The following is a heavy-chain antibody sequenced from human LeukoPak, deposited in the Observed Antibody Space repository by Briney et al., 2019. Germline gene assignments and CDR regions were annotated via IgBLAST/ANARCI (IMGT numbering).Heavy chain of an antibody. V-gene: IGHV4-59*01. CDR1: GGSISSYY. J-gene: IGHJ4*02. Sequence: SETLSLTCTVSGGSISSYYWSWIRQPPGKGLEWIGYIYYSGSTNYNPSLKSRVTISVDTSKNQFSLKLSSATAADTAVYYCARDTGYDSSGYRYFDYWGQGTLVTVSS. D-gene: IGHD3-22*01. CDR2: IYYSGST. CDR3: ARDTGYDSSGYRYFDY.